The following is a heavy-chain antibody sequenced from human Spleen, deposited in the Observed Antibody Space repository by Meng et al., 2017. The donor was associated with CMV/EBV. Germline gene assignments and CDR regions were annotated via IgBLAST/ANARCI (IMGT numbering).Heavy chain of an antibody. D-gene: IGHD3-3*01. CDR1: GGSVSSGSYY. CDR2: IYYSGST. Sequence: SETLSLTCTVSGGSVSSGSYYWSWIRQPPGKGLEWIGYIYYSGSTNYNPSLKSRVTISVDTSKNQFSLRLSSVTAADTAVYYCARQTNDFWSDDPRGWFDPWGQGTLVTVSS. CDR3: ARQTNDFWSDDPRGWFDP. J-gene: IGHJ5*02. V-gene: IGHV4-61*01.